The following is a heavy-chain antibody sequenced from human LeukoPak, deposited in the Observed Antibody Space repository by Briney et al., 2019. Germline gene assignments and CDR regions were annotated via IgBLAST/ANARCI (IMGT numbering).Heavy chain of an antibody. V-gene: IGHV3-23*01. CDR2: ISGSGGNT. CDR3: AKSYYYDSSGYYFLHNWNFDL. CDR1: GFTFSSYW. Sequence: GGSLRLSCAASGFTFSSYWMSWVRQAPGKGLEWVSAISGSGGNTHYADSVKGRFTISRDNSKNTLYLQMNSLRAEDTAVYYCAKSYYYDSSGYYFLHNWNFDLWGRGTLVTVSS. J-gene: IGHJ2*01. D-gene: IGHD3-22*01.